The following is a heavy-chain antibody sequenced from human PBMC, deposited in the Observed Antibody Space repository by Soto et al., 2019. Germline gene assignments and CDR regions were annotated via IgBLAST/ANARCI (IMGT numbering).Heavy chain of an antibody. CDR1: GFTLSSYA. V-gene: IGHV3-23*01. CDR3: AKIPPGYSYGYFYFDY. J-gene: IGHJ4*02. Sequence: TGGSLRLSCAASGFTLSSYAMSWVRQAPGKGLEWVSAISGGGGTYYADSVKGRFTISRDNSRNTLHLQMSSLRAEDTAVYYCAKIPPGYSYGYFYFDYWGQGTLVTVSS. D-gene: IGHD5-18*01. CDR2: ISGGGGT.